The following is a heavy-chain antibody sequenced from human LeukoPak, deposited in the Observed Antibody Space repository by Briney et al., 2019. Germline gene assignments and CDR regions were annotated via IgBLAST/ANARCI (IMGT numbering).Heavy chain of an antibody. V-gene: IGHV3-23*01. D-gene: IGHD6-13*01. J-gene: IGHJ4*02. CDR3: AKDLWAKAAGVYFDY. Sequence: GGSLRLSCAASEFTFITYAMSWVRQAPGKGLEWVSAISGSGGSTYYADSVKGRFTISRDNSKNTLYLQMNSLRAEDTAVYYCAKDLWAKAAGVYFDYWGQGTLVTVSS. CDR1: EFTFITYA. CDR2: ISGSGGST.